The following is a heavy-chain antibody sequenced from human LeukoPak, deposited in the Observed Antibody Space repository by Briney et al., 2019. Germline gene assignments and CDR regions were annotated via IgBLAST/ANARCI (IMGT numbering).Heavy chain of an antibody. CDR3: ARARGPAALYYFDC. CDR1: GFTFTNYW. D-gene: IGHD2-2*01. V-gene: IGHV3-7*01. Sequence: GESLRLSCAASGFTFTNYWMSWVRQAPGKGLEWVANIKQDGTEKYYVDSVKGRFTISRDNAKNPLYLQMNSLRVEDTAMDYCARARGPAALYYFDCGGQGTLVTVSS. J-gene: IGHJ4*02. CDR2: IKQDGTEK.